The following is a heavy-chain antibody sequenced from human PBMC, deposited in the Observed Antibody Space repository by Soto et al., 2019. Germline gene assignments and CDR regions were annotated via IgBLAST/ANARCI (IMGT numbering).Heavy chain of an antibody. V-gene: IGHV1-18*01. J-gene: IGHJ4*02. CDR1: GYNFTNYG. Sequence: ASVKVSCKASGYNFTNYGISWVRQAPGQGLEWMGWTSADKGNTNYAQKLQGRVTMTTDTSTSTAYMELRSLRSDDTAVYYCARGSRYFDYWGQGTLVTVSS. D-gene: IGHD6-13*01. CDR3: ARGSRYFDY. CDR2: TSADKGNT.